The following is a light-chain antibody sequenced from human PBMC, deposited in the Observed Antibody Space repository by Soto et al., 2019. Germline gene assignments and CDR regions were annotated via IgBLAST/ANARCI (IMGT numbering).Light chain of an antibody. J-gene: IGKJ1*01. Sequence: EIVLTQSPGTLSLSPGDRATLSCRASQSVSSTYLAWFQQKPGQAPRLLIYGTSRRATGIPDRFSGSGSGTDFTLTISRLEPEDFAVYYCQQYVSSPRTFGQGTKVEIK. V-gene: IGKV3-20*01. CDR1: QSVSSTY. CDR2: GTS. CDR3: QQYVSSPRT.